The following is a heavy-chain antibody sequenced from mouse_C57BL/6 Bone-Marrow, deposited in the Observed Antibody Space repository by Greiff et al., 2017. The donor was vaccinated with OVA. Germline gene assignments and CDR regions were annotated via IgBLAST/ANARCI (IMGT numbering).Heavy chain of an antibody. D-gene: IGHD1-1*01. CDR3: ARDASSSYWYFDV. CDR1: GFTFSDFY. Sequence: EVHLVESGGGLVQSGRSLRLSCATSGFTFSDFYMAWVRQAPGKGLEWIAASRNKANDYTTEYSASVKGRFIVPRDPSQSIPYLQMNALRAEDTAIYCCARDASSSYWYFDVWGTGTTVTVSS. J-gene: IGHJ1*03. V-gene: IGHV7-1*01. CDR2: SRNKANDYTT.